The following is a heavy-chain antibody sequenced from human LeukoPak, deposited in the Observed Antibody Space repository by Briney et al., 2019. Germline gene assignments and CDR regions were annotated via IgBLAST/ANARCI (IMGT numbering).Heavy chain of an antibody. D-gene: IGHD1-26*01. J-gene: IGHJ4*02. V-gene: IGHV3-30-3*01. CDR3: ARALVSGSYWLDY. CDR2: ISYDGSNK. Sequence: LSLTCAVYGGSFSGDYWSWIRQPPGKGLEWVAVISYDGSNKYYADSVKGRFTISRDNSKNTLYLQMNSLRAEDTAVYYCARALVSGSYWLDYWGQGTLVTVSS. CDR1: GGSFSGDY.